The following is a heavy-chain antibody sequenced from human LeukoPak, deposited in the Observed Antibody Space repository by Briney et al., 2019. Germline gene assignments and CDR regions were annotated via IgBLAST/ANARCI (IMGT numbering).Heavy chain of an antibody. V-gene: IGHV4-30-2*01. CDR3: ARSGRSDTLTGCTFDY. CDR2: IYHYGST. Sequence: SQTLSLTCAVSGGSISSGAYSWSWIRQPPGKGLEWIGYIYHYGSTYYNPSLKSRVSISVDMSKNQFSLKLSSVTAADTAVYYCARSGRSDTLTGCTFDYWGQGTLVTVSS. D-gene: IGHD3-9*01. J-gene: IGHJ4*02. CDR1: GGSISSGAYS.